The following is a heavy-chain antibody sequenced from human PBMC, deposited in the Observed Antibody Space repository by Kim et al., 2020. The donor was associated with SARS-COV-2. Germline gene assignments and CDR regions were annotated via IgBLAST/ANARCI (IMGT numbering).Heavy chain of an antibody. D-gene: IGHD3-9*01. J-gene: IGHJ4*02. CDR2: FDPEDGET. CDR3: ATASNYDILTGYSHPPDY. Sequence: ASVKVSCKVSGYTLPELSMHWVRQAPGKGLEWMGGFDPEDGETIYAQKFQGRVTMTEDTSTDTAYMELSSLRSEDTAVYYCATASNYDILTGYSHPPDYWGQGTLVTVSS. V-gene: IGHV1-24*01. CDR1: GYTLPELS.